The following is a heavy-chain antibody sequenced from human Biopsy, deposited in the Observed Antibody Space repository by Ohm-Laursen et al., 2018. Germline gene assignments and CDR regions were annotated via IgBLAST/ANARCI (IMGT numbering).Heavy chain of an antibody. Sequence: SLRLSFAASGFTFSSYAMTWFRQAPGKGLEWVSTISGNSDIIYDTDPVKGRFTISRDNSKNTLYLQMNSLRADDTAVYYCALAAAQTVTHFDYWGQGTLVTVSS. D-gene: IGHD4-17*01. V-gene: IGHV3-23*01. CDR1: GFTFSSYA. CDR3: ALAAAQTVTHFDY. CDR2: ISGNSDII. J-gene: IGHJ4*02.